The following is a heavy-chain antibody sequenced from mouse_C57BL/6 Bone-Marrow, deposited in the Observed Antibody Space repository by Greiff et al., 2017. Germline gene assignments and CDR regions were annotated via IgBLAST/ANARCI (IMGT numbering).Heavy chain of an antibody. CDR1: GFTFSSYG. J-gene: IGHJ3*01. V-gene: IGHV5-6*01. CDR2: ISSGGSYT. CDR3: AKGIYGNPFAY. D-gene: IGHD2-1*01. Sequence: EVQLVESGGDLVKPGGSLKLSCAASGFTFSSYGMSWVRQTPDKRLEWVATISSGGSYTYYPERLQGRFTISRDNAKNTLYLQMRSLKSEDTAMYYCAKGIYGNPFAYWGQGTLVTVSA.